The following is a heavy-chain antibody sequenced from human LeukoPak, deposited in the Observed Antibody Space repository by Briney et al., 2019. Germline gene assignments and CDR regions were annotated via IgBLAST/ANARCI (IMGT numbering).Heavy chain of an antibody. Sequence: GGSLRLSCAASGFTFSSYAMSWVRQAPGKGLEWVSAISGSGGSTYYADSVKGRFTISRDNSKNTLYLQMNSLRAEDTAVYYCAKRNCSSTSCYPKYFQHWGRGTLVTVSS. CDR2: ISGSGGST. CDR1: GFTFSSYA. V-gene: IGHV3-23*01. D-gene: IGHD2-2*01. J-gene: IGHJ1*01. CDR3: AKRNCSSTSCYPKYFQH.